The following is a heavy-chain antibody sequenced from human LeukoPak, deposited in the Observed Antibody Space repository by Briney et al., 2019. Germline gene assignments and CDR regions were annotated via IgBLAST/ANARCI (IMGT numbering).Heavy chain of an antibody. D-gene: IGHD4-23*01. CDR3: AKVNDYGGNFPPRGIDY. CDR1: GFTFSSYG. CDR2: IRYDGSNK. J-gene: IGHJ4*02. Sequence: PGGSLRLSCAASGFTFSSYGMHWVRQAPGKGLEWVAFIRYDGSNKYYADSVKGRFTISRDNSKNTLYLQMNSLRAEDTAVYYCAKVNDYGGNFPPRGIDYWGQGTLVTVSS. V-gene: IGHV3-30*02.